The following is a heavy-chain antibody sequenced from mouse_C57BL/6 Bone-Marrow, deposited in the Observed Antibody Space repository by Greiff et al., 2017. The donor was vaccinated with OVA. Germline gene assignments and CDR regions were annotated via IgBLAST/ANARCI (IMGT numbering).Heavy chain of an antibody. V-gene: IGHV5-6*02. CDR1: GFTFSSYG. D-gene: IGHD4-1*01. CDR3: AGGTGTSFAY. CDR2: ISSGGSYT. Sequence: DVKLVESGGDLVKPGGSLKLSCAASGFTFSSYGMSWVRQTPDKRLEWVATISSGGSYTYYPDSVKGRFTISRDNAKNTLYLQMSSLKSEDTAMYYCAGGTGTSFAYWGQGTLVTVSA. J-gene: IGHJ3*01.